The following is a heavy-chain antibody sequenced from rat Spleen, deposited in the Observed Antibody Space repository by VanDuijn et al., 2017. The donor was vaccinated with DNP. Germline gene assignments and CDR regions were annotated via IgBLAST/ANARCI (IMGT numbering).Heavy chain of an antibody. D-gene: IGHD1-2*01. V-gene: IGHV5-19*01. Sequence: EVQVVESGGGLVQPGRSLKLSCAASGFTFSNYGMHWIRQAPTKGLEWVASITNTGGSTYYPDSVKGRFTISRDNAKSTLYLQMNSLRSEDTATYYCTRHMGIAAISYDSWGQGVMVTVSS. J-gene: IGHJ2*01. CDR1: GFTFSNYG. CDR2: ITNTGGST. CDR3: TRHMGIAAISYDS.